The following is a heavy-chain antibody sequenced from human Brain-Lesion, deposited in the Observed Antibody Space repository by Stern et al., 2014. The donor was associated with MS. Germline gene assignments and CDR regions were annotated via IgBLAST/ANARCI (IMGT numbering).Heavy chain of an antibody. D-gene: IGHD5-18*01. V-gene: IGHV4-61*02. CDR3: ARDKEDTNMAFRYFDN. J-gene: IGHJ4*02. Sequence: QLQLQESGPGLVKPSQTLSLTCTVSGGSVGSGSYDWSWIRQPAGKGLEWIGRIYTTGRTYHNPSLQSRVSISIETAKHPFFPNLTSVTAADTAVYYCARDKEDTNMAFRYFDNWGQGTLVTVSS. CDR1: GGSVGSGSYD. CDR2: IYTTGRT.